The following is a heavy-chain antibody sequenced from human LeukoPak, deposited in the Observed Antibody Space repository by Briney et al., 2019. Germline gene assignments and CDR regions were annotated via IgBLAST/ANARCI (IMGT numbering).Heavy chain of an antibody. CDR2: INPSGGST. Sequence: ASVKVSCKASGYTFTSYYMHWVRQAPGQGLEWMGIINPSGGSTNYAQKLQGRVTMTTDTSTSTAYMELRSLRSDDTAVYYCARESNGGYGFDYWGQGTPVTVAS. D-gene: IGHD5-12*01. CDR3: ARESNGGYGFDY. J-gene: IGHJ4*02. V-gene: IGHV1-46*01. CDR1: GYTFTSYY.